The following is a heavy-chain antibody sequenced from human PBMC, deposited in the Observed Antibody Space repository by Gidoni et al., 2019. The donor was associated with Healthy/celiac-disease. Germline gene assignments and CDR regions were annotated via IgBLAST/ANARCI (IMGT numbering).Heavy chain of an antibody. CDR2: ISSSSSYI. CDR3: ARDLDGYFDY. J-gene: IGHJ4*02. CDR1: GFTFSSYS. Sequence: EVQLVESGGGLVKPGGSLRLSCAASGFTFSSYSMNWVRQAPGKGLEWVSSISSSSSYIYYADSVNGRFTISRDNAKNSLYLQMNSLRAEDTAVYYCARDLDGYFDYWGQGTLVTVSS. V-gene: IGHV3-21*01.